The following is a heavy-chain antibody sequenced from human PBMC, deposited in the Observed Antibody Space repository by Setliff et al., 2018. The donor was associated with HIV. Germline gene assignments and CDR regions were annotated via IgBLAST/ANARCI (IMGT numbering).Heavy chain of an antibody. CDR2: VNPNRGNT. CDR3: ARIVAPGSHGPDYYMDV. Sequence: GASVKVSCKASGYTFTGYYMHWVRQAPGQGLEWMGWVNPNRGNTGFAQKFQGRLTITRDTSKSTVYMELSSLRSEDTGVYYCARIVAPGSHGPDYYMDVWGKGTTVTVSS. V-gene: IGHV1-8*03. CDR1: GYTFTGYY. D-gene: IGHD2-21*01. J-gene: IGHJ6*03.